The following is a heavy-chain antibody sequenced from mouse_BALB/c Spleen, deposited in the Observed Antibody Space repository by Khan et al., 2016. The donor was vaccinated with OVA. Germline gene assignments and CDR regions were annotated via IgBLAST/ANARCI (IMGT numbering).Heavy chain of an antibody. CDR2: IDPETGGT. J-gene: IGHJ3*01. V-gene: IGHV1-15*01. CDR1: GYTFTDYE. Sequence: QVQLQQSGAEQVRPGASVTLSCKASGYTFTDYEMHWVKQTPVHGLEWIGAIDPETGGTAYNQKFKGKATLTADKSSSTAYMELRSLTSEDSAVYYCTSVLAYWGQGTLVTVSA. CDR3: TSVLAY.